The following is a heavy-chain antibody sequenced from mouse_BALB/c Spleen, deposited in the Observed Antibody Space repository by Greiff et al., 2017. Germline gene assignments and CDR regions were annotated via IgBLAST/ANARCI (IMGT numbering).Heavy chain of an antibody. J-gene: IGHJ3*01. V-gene: IGHV5-6-5*01. Sequence: EVQGVESGGGLVKPGGSLKLSCAASGFTFSSYAMSWVRQTPEKRLEWVASISSGGSTYYPDSVKGRFTISRDNAKNNLYLQMSSLRSEDTALYYCARYRDYGSPFAYWGQGTLVTVSA. D-gene: IGHD1-1*01. CDR2: ISSGGST. CDR3: ARYRDYGSPFAY. CDR1: GFTFSSYA.